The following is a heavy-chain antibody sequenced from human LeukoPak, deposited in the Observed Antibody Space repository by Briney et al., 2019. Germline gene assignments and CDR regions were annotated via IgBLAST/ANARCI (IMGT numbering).Heavy chain of an antibody. J-gene: IGHJ3*02. CDR3: ARVGDGYTDAFDI. Sequence: SETLSLTCTVSGGSISTSNYYWGWIRQPPGKGLEWIGNIFYSGSTYYSPSLRSRVTISVDKSKNQFSLKLSSVTAADTAVYYCARVGDGYTDAFDIWGQGTMVTVSS. D-gene: IGHD5-24*01. CDR1: GGSISTSNYY. V-gene: IGHV4-39*07. CDR2: IFYSGST.